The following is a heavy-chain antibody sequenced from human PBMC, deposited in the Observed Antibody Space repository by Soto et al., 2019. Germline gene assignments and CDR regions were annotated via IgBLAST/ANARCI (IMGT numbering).Heavy chain of an antibody. CDR2: ISGSGGST. V-gene: IGHV3-23*01. J-gene: IGHJ4*02. CDR3: AKDRCSGGSCYHDY. D-gene: IGHD2-15*01. CDR1: GFTFSSYA. Sequence: GGSLRLSCAASGFTFSSYAMSWVRQAPGKGLEWVSAISGSGGSTYYADSVKGRFTIPRDNSKNTLYLQMNSLRAEDTAVYYCAKDRCSGGSCYHDYWGQGTLVTVSS.